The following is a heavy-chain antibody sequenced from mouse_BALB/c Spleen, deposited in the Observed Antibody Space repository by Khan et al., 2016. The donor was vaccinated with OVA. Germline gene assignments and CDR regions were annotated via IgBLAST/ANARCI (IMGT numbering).Heavy chain of an antibody. Sequence: IQLVQSGAELVKPGASIKLSCTASGFNIKDTYMHWVKQRPEQGPVWIGRIDPTNDNIKYDPKFQDKATITADTSSNTAYLQLSSLTSEDTADYYCENLYGNPFAYWGQGTLVSVSA. CDR3: ENLYGNPFAY. V-gene: IGHV14-3*02. D-gene: IGHD2-1*01. CDR1: GFNIKDTY. CDR2: IDPTNDNI. J-gene: IGHJ3*01.